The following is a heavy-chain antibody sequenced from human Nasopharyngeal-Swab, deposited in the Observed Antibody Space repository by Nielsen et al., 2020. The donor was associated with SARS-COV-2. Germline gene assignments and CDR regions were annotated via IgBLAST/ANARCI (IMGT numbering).Heavy chain of an antibody. Sequence: GSLRLSCTVSGGSISSYYWSWIRQPPGKGLEWIGYIYYSGSTNYNPSLKSRVTISVDTSKNQFSLKLSSVTAADTAVYYCAGETTLTYYFDYWGQGTLVTVSS. CDR1: GGSISSYY. CDR2: IYYSGST. J-gene: IGHJ4*02. D-gene: IGHD4-17*01. CDR3: AGETTLTYYFDY. V-gene: IGHV4-59*01.